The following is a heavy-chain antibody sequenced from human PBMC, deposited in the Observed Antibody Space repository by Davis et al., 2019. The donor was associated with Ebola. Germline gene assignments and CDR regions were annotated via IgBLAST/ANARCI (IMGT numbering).Heavy chain of an antibody. J-gene: IGHJ6*02. D-gene: IGHD1-14*01. Sequence: ASVPVSCQASRYAFTSYDINWVRQATAQGLEWMGWMNPNSGNTGYVERFQGRVTMSRNTSISTAYMELSSLRSEDTAVYYCARSGVRGYYNGMDVWGQGTTVTVSS. CDR3: ARSGVRGYYNGMDV. V-gene: IGHV1-8*01. CDR1: RYAFTSYD. CDR2: MNPNSGNT.